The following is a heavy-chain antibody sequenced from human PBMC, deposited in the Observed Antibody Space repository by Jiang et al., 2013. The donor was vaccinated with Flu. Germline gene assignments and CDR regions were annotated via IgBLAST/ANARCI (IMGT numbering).Heavy chain of an antibody. D-gene: IGHD2-2*01. CDR1: GGSISSGGYY. CDR2: IYYSGST. J-gene: IGHJ6*03. V-gene: IGHV4-31*03. CDR3: ARAREYCSSTSCYSYYYYYMDV. Sequence: KPSQTLSLTCTVSGGSISSGGYYWSWIRQHPGKGLEWIGYIYYSGSTYYNPSLKSRVTISVDTSKNQFSLKLSSVTAADTAVYYCARAREYCSSTSCYSYYYYYMDVWGKGTTVTVSS.